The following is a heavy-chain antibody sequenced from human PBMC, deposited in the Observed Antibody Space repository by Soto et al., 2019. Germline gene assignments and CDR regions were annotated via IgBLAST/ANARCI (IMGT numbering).Heavy chain of an antibody. V-gene: IGHV3-30*18. Sequence: QVQLVESGGGVVQPGRSLRLSCAASGFTFSSYGMHWVRQAPGKGLEWVAVISYDGSNKNYADSVKGRFTISRDNSKNTLYLQMNSLRAEDTAVYYCAKVATAMVTPQPPHFDYWGQGTLVTVSS. CDR1: GFTFSSYG. D-gene: IGHD5-18*01. CDR2: ISYDGSNK. CDR3: AKVATAMVTPQPPHFDY. J-gene: IGHJ4*02.